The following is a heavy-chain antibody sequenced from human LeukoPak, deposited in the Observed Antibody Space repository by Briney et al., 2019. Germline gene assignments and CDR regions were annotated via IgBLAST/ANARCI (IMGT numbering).Heavy chain of an antibody. CDR3: ARGFGGATVGDAFDI. V-gene: IGHV1-69*02. CDR2: IIPILGIA. Sequence: SVKVSCKASGGTFSSYTISLVRQAPGQGLEWMGRIIPILGIANYAQKFQGRVTITADKSTSTAYMELSSLRSEDTAVYYCARGFGGATVGDAFDIWGQGTMVTVSS. CDR1: GGTFSSYT. J-gene: IGHJ3*02. D-gene: IGHD1-26*01.